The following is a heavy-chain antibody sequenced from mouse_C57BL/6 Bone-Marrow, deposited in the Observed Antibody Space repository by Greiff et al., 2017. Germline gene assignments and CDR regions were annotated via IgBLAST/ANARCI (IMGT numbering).Heavy chain of an antibody. CDR1: GYTFTSYW. V-gene: IGHV1-55*01. D-gene: IGHD1-1*01. Sequence: VQLLQPGAELVKPGASVKMSCKASGYTFTSYWITWVKQRPGQGLEWIGDIYPGSGSTNYNEKFKSKATLTVDTSSSTAYMQLSSLTSEDSAVYYCARSGVVATYWYFDVWGTGTTVTVSS. J-gene: IGHJ1*03. CDR3: ARSGVVATYWYFDV. CDR2: IYPGSGST.